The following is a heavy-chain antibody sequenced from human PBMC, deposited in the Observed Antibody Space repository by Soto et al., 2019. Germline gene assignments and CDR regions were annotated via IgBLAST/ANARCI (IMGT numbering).Heavy chain of an antibody. J-gene: IGHJ3*02. CDR2: ISGGGVTT. CDR3: AKDRDDIGMVDAFEI. CDR1: GFTFSSYA. V-gene: IGHV3-23*01. Sequence: EMQLLESGGDLVQPGGSLRLSCAASGFTFSSYAMTWVRQAPGKGLEYVSAISGGGVTTYYADSMKARFTISRDNSKNTLYLQMDSLRAEDTAVYYCAKDRDDIGMVDAFEIWGQGTMVTVSS. D-gene: IGHD2-15*01.